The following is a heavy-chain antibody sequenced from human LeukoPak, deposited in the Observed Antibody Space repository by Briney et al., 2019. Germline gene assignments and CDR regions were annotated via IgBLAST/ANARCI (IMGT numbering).Heavy chain of an antibody. V-gene: IGHV3-30*03. Sequence: GGSLRLSCAASGFTFSSYDMHWVRQAPGKGLEWVAVISYDGSNKYYADSVKGRFTISRDNSKNTLYLQMNSLRAEDTAVYYCAGKDYYFDYWGQGTLVTVSS. CDR2: ISYDGSNK. CDR1: GFTFSSYD. D-gene: IGHD3/OR15-3a*01. J-gene: IGHJ4*02. CDR3: AGKDYYFDY.